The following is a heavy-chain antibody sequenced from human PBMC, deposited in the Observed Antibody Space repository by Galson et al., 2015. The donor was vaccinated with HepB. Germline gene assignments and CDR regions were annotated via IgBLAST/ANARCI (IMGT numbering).Heavy chain of an antibody. CDR2: ISDSGGTA. Sequence: SLRLSCVGSGFTFSNYAMNWVRQTPGKGLEWVSGISDSGGTASWADSVKGRFSTSRDNSRNTVYLQMNSLRGEDTGIYYCARYRTTRKYSYQDGLDIWGQGTTVTVSS. J-gene: IGHJ6*02. CDR1: GFTFSNYA. CDR3: ARYRTTRKYSYQDGLDI. D-gene: IGHD1-1*01. V-gene: IGHV3-23*01.